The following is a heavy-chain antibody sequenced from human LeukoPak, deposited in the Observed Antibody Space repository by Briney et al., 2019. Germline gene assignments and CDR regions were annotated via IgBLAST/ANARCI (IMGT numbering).Heavy chain of an antibody. CDR2: INPSGGST. D-gene: IGHD3-3*01. CDR1: GYTFTSYY. J-gene: IGHJ6*02. Sequence: GASVKVSCKASGYTFTSYYMHWVRQAPGQGLEWMGIINPSGGSTSYAQKFRGRVTMTRDTSTSTVYMELSSLRSEDTAVYYCARAEVSYYDFWSGYLKYYYGMDVWGQGTTVTVSS. CDR3: ARAEVSYYDFWSGYLKYYYGMDV. V-gene: IGHV1-46*01.